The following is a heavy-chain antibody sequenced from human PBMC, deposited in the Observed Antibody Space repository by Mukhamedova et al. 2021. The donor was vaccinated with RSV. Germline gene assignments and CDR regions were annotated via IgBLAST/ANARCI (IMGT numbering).Heavy chain of an antibody. J-gene: IGHJ4*02. CDR3: ARPGIVGATNPYYFDY. Sequence: GKGLEWIGEINHSGSTNYNPSLKSRVTISVDTSKNQFSLKMSSVTAADTAVYYCARPGIVGATNPYYFDYWGQGTLVTVSS. D-gene: IGHD1-26*01. CDR2: INHSGST. V-gene: IGHV4-34*01.